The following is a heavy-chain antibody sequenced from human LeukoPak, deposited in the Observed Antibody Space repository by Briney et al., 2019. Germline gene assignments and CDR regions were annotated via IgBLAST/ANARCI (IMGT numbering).Heavy chain of an antibody. CDR2: ISYDGSNK. V-gene: IGHV3-30-3*01. CDR3: ARPTYYYDSSGSYYSDY. J-gene: IGHJ4*02. CDR1: GFTFSSYA. D-gene: IGHD3-22*01. Sequence: GGSLRLSCAASGFTFSSYAMHWVRQAPGKGLEWVAVISYDGSNKYYADSVKGRFTISRDNSKNTLYLQMNSLRAEDTAVYYCARPTYYYDSSGSYYSDYWGQGTLVTVSS.